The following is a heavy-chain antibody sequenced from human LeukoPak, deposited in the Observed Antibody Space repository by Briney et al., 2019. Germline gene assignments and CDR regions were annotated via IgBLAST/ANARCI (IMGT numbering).Heavy chain of an antibody. CDR2: INHSGST. J-gene: IGHJ2*01. D-gene: IGHD3-22*01. Sequence: PSETLSLTCAVYGGSFSGYYWSWIRQPPGKGLEWIGEINHSGSTYYNPSLKSRVTISVDTSKNQFSLKLSSVTAADTAVYYCASKATYYYDSSGYWEWYFDLWGRGTLVTVST. CDR1: GGSFSGYY. CDR3: ASKATYYYDSSGYWEWYFDL. V-gene: IGHV4-34*01.